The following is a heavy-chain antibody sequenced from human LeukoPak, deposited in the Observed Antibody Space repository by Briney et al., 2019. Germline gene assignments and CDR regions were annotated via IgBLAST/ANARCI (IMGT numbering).Heavy chain of an antibody. D-gene: IGHD3-10*01. J-gene: IGHJ4*02. Sequence: GASVKVSCKASGYTFTSYGISWVRQAPGQGLEWMGWISAYNGNTNYAQKLQGRVTMTTDTSTSTAYMELRSLRSDDTAVYYCARLTGITMVRGVTYYFDYWGQGTLVTVSS. CDR1: GYTFTSYG. V-gene: IGHV1-18*01. CDR3: ARLTGITMVRGVTYYFDY. CDR2: ISAYNGNT.